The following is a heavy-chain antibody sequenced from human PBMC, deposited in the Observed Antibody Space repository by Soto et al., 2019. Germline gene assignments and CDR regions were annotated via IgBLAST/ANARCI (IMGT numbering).Heavy chain of an antibody. V-gene: IGHV4-61*01. D-gene: IGHD3-16*01. CDR3: AREEKQLSRYGGDFDY. J-gene: IGHJ4*02. Sequence: SETLSLTCSVSDGSVNTGNYYWSWIRQPPGKGLEWIGHIYYIGTTNYNPSLKSRVTISVDTSKNQFSLKVTSVTAADTAVYFCAREEKQLSRYGGDFDYWGQGILVTVSS. CDR2: IYYIGTT. CDR1: DGSVNTGNYY.